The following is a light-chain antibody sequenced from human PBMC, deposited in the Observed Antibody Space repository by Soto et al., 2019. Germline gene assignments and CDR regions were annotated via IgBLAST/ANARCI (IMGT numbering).Light chain of an antibody. CDR2: GGG. V-gene: IGLV2-23*01. CDR3: CSLAHSNTYV. CDR1: SSDVGSYNL. Sequence: QSVLTQPASVSGSPGQSIALSCTGTSSDVGSYNLVSWYQQYPGKAPKLLISGGGKRPSGISNRFSGSKSGNTASLTISGLQAEDEADYYCCSLAHSNTYVFGTGTKVTVL. J-gene: IGLJ1*01.